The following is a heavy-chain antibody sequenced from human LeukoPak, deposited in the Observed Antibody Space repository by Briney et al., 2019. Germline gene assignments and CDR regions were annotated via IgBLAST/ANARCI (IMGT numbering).Heavy chain of an antibody. V-gene: IGHV5-51*01. Sequence: GESLKISCKGSGYSFTSYWIGWVRQMPGKGLEWMGIIYPGDSDTRYSPSFQGRVTISTDKSIGTAYLQWSSLKASDTAIYFCARQGAAAGESVDFYYYMDVWGKGTTVTVPS. CDR3: ARQGAAAGESVDFYYYMDV. D-gene: IGHD6-13*01. CDR1: GYSFTSYW. CDR2: IYPGDSDT. J-gene: IGHJ6*03.